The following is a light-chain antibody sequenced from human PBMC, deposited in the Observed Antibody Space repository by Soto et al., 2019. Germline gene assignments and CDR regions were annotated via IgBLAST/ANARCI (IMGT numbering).Light chain of an antibody. V-gene: IGKV3-15*01. CDR3: QHYTNWPLT. Sequence: EIVMTQSPATLSVSPGERATLSCRASQGIGVTLAWYQQKPGHSPRLLIYDTVIRATGVPARFSGSVSGTEFTLTITSLQSEDFAIYYCQHYTNWPLTFGGGTRVESK. J-gene: IGKJ4*01. CDR2: DTV. CDR1: QGIGVT.